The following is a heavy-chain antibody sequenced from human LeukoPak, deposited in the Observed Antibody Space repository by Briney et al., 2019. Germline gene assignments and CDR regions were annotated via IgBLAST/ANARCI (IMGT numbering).Heavy chain of an antibody. V-gene: IGHV4-61*10. Sequence: PSETLSLTCTVSGGSINSDSYYRRWIRQPARKGLEWIGRIYLSGSTNYNPSLKSRVTISVDTSKNQFSLKLSSVTAADTAVYYCASSYGKNYEYFQHWGQGTLVTVSS. J-gene: IGHJ1*01. D-gene: IGHD5-18*01. CDR2: IYLSGST. CDR1: GGSINSDSYY. CDR3: ASSYGKNYEYFQH.